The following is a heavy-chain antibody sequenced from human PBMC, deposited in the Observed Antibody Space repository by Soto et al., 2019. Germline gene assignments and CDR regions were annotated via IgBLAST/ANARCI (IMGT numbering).Heavy chain of an antibody. V-gene: IGHV3-53*01. Sequence: PGGSLRLSCAASGFTVSSNYMSWVRQAPGKGLEWVSVIYSGGSTYDADSVKGRFTISGDNSKNTLYLQMNRLRAEDTAVYYCARASRPRYCSSPSCYSQHYYYYYGMDVWGQGTTVTVSS. CDR3: ARASRPRYCSSPSCYSQHYYYYYGMDV. CDR2: IYSGGST. J-gene: IGHJ6*02. CDR1: GFTVSSNY. D-gene: IGHD2-2*02.